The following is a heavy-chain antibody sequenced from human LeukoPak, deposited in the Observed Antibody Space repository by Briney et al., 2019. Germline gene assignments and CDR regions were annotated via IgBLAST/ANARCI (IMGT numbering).Heavy chain of an antibody. D-gene: IGHD3-22*01. CDR3: ARGSDYYDSSGCYGY. CDR1: GFTFSSCG. CDR2: IWYDGSNK. J-gene: IGHJ4*02. Sequence: GGSLRLSCAASGFTFSSCGMHWVRQAPGKGLEWVAVIWYDGSNKYYADSVKGRFTISRDNSKNTLYLQMNSLRAEDTAVYYCARGSDYYDSSGCYGYWGQGTLVTVSS. V-gene: IGHV3-33*01.